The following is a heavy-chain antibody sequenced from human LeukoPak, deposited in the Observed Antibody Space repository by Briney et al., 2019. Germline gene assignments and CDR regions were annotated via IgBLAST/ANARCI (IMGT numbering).Heavy chain of an antibody. J-gene: IGHJ6*02. D-gene: IGHD6-19*01. V-gene: IGHV3-33*01. Sequence: GRSLRLSCAASGFTFSSYGIHWVRQAPGKGLEWVALIYYDGSNKYYADSVKGRFTISRDNSKNMLFLQMNSLRVEDTAVYYCARDPSGYGMDVWGQGTTVTVSS. CDR3: ARDPSGYGMDV. CDR2: IYYDGSNK. CDR1: GFTFSSYG.